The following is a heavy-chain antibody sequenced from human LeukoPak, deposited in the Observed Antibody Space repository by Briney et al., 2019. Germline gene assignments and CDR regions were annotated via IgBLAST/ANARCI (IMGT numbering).Heavy chain of an antibody. CDR3: GGGILRDDILTGYSDY. V-gene: IGHV1-69*01. J-gene: IGHJ4*02. Sequence: SVKVSCKASGGTFSSYAISWVRQAPGQGLEWMGGIIPILGTANYAQKFQGRVTITADESTSTAYMELSSLRSEDTAVYYCGGGILRDDILTGYSDYWGQGTLVTVSS. D-gene: IGHD3-9*01. CDR2: IIPILGTA. CDR1: GGTFSSYA.